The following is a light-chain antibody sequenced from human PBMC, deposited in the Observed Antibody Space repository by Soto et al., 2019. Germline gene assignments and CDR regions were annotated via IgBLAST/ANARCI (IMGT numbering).Light chain of an antibody. CDR3: QQYNNWPPTWT. V-gene: IGKV3-15*01. J-gene: IGKJ1*01. CDR2: GAS. Sequence: EIVMTQSPATLSVSPGESATLSCRARQSVTNNLAWYQQKPGQAPRLLIYGASTRATGFPARFSGSGSGTEFTLTISSLQSEDFAVYYCQQYNNWPPTWTFGQGTKVEIK. CDR1: QSVTNN.